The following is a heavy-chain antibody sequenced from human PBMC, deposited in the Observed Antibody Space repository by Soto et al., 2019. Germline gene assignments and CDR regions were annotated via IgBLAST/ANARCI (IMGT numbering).Heavy chain of an antibody. J-gene: IGHJ5*02. D-gene: IGHD6-19*01. CDR2: LSYDGSDS. V-gene: IGHV3-30*18. CDR1: GFTFSRYG. Sequence: QVQLVESGGGVVQPGNSLRLSCAASGFTFSRYGIHWVRQAPGKGLEWVGVLSYDGSDSYYADSVKGRFTISRDNSRNTLYLQMNSLRAEDTAVYYCAKDREQWLVTGWCDPWGQGNLVTVSS. CDR3: AKDREQWLVTGWCDP.